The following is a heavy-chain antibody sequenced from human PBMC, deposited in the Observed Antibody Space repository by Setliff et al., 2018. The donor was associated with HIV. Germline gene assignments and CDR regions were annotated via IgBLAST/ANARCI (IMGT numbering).Heavy chain of an antibody. CDR3: ARVLLRTNPLYGVASNWFDP. CDR1: GFTFSYYS. Sequence: PGGSLRLSCAASGFTFSYYSMNWVRQAPGKGLEWVSYISSSSDTIYYADSVKGRFTSSRDNAKSSLFLQMSGLRPEDTAVYYCARVLLRTNPLYGVASNWFDPWGQGTLVTVSS. D-gene: IGHD2-8*01. V-gene: IGHV3-48*04. J-gene: IGHJ5*02. CDR2: ISSSSDTI.